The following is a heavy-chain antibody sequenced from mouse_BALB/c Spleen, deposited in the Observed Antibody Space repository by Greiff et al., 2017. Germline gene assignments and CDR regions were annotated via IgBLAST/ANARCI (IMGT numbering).Heavy chain of an antibody. J-gene: IGHJ4*01. CDR2: ISSGSSTI. V-gene: IGHV5-17*02. CDR3: ARSDRYFYYAMDY. Sequence: EVKVVESGGGLVQPGGSRKLSCAASGFTFSSFGMHWVRQAPEKGLEWVAYISSGSSTIYYADTVKGRFTISRDNPKNTLFLQMTSLRSEDTAMYYCARSDRYFYYAMDYWGQGTSVTVSS. CDR1: GFTFSSFG. D-gene: IGHD2-14*01.